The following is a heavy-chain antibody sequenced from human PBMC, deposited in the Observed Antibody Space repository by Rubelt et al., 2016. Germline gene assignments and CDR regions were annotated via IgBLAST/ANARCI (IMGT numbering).Heavy chain of an antibody. CDR1: GGSFSGYY. V-gene: IGHV4-34*11. Sequence: QVQLQQWGAGLLKPSETLSLTCAVYGGSFSGYYWSWIRQPPGKGLEWIGYIYYSGSTNYNPSLKSRVTMSVDTSKNQFSLKLSSGTAADTAVYYCARLAVAGSLVEAFDIWGQGTMVTVSS. J-gene: IGHJ3*02. CDR2: IYYSGST. CDR3: ARLAVAGSLVEAFDI. D-gene: IGHD6-19*01.